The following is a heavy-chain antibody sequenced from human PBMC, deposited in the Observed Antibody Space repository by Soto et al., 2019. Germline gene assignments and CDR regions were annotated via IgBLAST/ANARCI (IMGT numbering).Heavy chain of an antibody. CDR1: GYNFMPYG. V-gene: IGHV1-18*04. D-gene: IGHD3-10*01. J-gene: IGHJ4*02. CDR3: ARDLDPSGSYYTDY. Sequence: QVQLVQSGAEVKKPGASVKVSCKASGYNFMPYGVNWVRQAPGQGLEWMGWISPWKGNTNYAQSFQGRVTMTTDPSTSTAYMELRTLTSDDTAVYYCARDLDPSGSYYTDYWGPGTLVTVSS. CDR2: ISPWKGNT.